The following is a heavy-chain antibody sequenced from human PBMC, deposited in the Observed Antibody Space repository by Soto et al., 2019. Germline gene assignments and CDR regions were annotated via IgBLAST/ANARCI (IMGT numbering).Heavy chain of an antibody. D-gene: IGHD3-9*01. CDR2: IDNGGTT. V-gene: IGHV3-66*01. CDR1: GFDVNTSY. Sequence: VQLVESGGGLVQPGGSLRLSCAGSGFDVNTSYMNWVRQAPGKGLEWVSVIDNGGTTDHADSVKGRFTISRDVSKKTLYLQMHSLRGEATAVYYCATILTTMAPEEHVYSGWAVWGQGTPVTVS. J-gene: IGHJ6*02. CDR3: ATILTTMAPEEHVYSGWAV.